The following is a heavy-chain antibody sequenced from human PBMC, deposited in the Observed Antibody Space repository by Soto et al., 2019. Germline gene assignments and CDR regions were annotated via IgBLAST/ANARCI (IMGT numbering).Heavy chain of an antibody. CDR2: IYSGGST. J-gene: IGHJ6*02. CDR3: EIEQGRCYGANYGIDL. Sequence: GGSLRLSCAASGFTVSSNYMSWVRQAPGKGLEWVSVIYSGGSTYYADSVKGRFTISRDNSKNTLYLQMNRLRAEDTAVYYCEIEQGRCYGANYGIDLWGQGTKVTVSS. V-gene: IGHV3-53*01. CDR1: GFTVSSNY. D-gene: IGHD1-26*01.